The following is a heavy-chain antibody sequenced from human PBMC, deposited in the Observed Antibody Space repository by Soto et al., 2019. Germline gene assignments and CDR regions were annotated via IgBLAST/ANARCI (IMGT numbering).Heavy chain of an antibody. D-gene: IGHD3-3*01. J-gene: IGHJ6*03. CDR3: ARHPAHPLYYDFWSGYSQTPYYYYMDG. CDR1: GGSISSYY. V-gene: IGHV4-59*08. CDR2: IYYSGST. Sequence: SETLSLTCTVSGGSISSYYWSWIRQPPGKGLEWIGYIYYSGSTNYNPSLKSRVTISVDTSKNQFSLKLSSVTAADTAVYYCARHPAHPLYYDFWSGYSQTPYYYYMDGWGKGNTVTFSS.